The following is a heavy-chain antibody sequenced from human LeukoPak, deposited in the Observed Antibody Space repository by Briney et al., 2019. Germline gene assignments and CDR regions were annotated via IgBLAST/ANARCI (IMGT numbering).Heavy chain of an antibody. CDR2: ISGSGGST. J-gene: IGHJ4*02. V-gene: IGHV3-23*01. Sequence: GGSLRLSCAASGFTFSSYAMSWVRQAPGKGLEWVSAISGSGGSTYYADSVKGRFTISRDNSKNTLYLQMNSLRAEDTAVYYCASRRGIVGSSGVDYWGQETLVTVSS. CDR3: ASRRGIVGSSGVDY. CDR1: GFTFSSYA. D-gene: IGHD1-26*01.